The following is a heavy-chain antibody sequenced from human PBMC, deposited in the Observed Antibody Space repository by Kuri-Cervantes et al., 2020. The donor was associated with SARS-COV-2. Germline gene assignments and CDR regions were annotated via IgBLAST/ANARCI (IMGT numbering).Heavy chain of an antibody. CDR2: INPKTGGA. V-gene: IGHV1-2*02. Sequence: ASVKVSCKASGYTFSDYYIHWVRQAPGQGLEWMGWINPKTGGAKYAQKFQGRVTMTRNTSISTAYMELSSLRSEDTAVYYCARGPSNIVVVPAAIPENYYYYYMDVWGKGTTVTVSS. CDR3: ARGPSNIVVVPAAIPENYYYYYMDV. CDR1: GYTFSDYY. J-gene: IGHJ6*03. D-gene: IGHD2-2*02.